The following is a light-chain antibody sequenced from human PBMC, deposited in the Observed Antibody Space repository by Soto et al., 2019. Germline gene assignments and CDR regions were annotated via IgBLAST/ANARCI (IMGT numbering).Light chain of an antibody. CDR1: QTISGY. CDR2: SAS. J-gene: IGKJ1*01. CDR3: LQDFNYPLT. V-gene: IGKV1-39*01. Sequence: DIQMTQSPSSLSASVGDRVNITCRASQTISGYLNWYQQKPGKAPILLISSASSLQSGVPSRFSGSGSGTDFTLTISCLQPEDFATYFCLQDFNYPLTFGPGTKVEI.